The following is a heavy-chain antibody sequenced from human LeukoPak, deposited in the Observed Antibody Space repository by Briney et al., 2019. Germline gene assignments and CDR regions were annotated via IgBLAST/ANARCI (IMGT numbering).Heavy chain of an antibody. Sequence: EPSETLSLTCTVSGDSISGYYWSWIRQPPGKGLEWIGYIYYSGSTYYNPSLRSRVTISVDTSKNQFSLKLSSVTAADTAVYYCARSSEGRYYYDSSGFSYYYYYMDVWGKGTTVTISS. CDR2: IYYSGST. V-gene: IGHV4-59*01. CDR3: ARSSEGRYYYDSSGFSYYYYYMDV. D-gene: IGHD3-22*01. CDR1: GDSISGYY. J-gene: IGHJ6*03.